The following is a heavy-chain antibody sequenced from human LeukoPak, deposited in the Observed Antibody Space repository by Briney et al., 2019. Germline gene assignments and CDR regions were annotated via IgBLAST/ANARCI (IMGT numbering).Heavy chain of an antibody. CDR2: IYHSGST. Sequence: SGTLSLTCAVSGGSISSSNWWSWVRQPPGKGLEWIGEIYHSGSTNYNPSLKSRVTISVDKSKNQFSLKLSSVTAADTAVYYCARRGYYDTPDAFDIWGQGTMLTVSS. D-gene: IGHD3-22*01. J-gene: IGHJ3*02. V-gene: IGHV4-4*02. CDR1: GGSISSSNW. CDR3: ARRGYYDTPDAFDI.